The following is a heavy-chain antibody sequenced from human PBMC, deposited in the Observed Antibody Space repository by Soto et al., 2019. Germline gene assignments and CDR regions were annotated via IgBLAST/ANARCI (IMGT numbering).Heavy chain of an antibody. D-gene: IGHD2-21*02. CDR3: ARADRAYCGGDCYFWWFDP. CDR2: IIPIFGTA. CDR1: GCTFSSYA. J-gene: IGHJ5*02. Sequence: SVKVSCKASGCTFSSYAISWLRQAAGQGLEWMGGIIPIFGTANYAQKFQGRVTITADESTSTAYMELSSLRSEDTAVYYCARADRAYCGGDCYFWWFDPWGQGTLVTVSS. V-gene: IGHV1-69*13.